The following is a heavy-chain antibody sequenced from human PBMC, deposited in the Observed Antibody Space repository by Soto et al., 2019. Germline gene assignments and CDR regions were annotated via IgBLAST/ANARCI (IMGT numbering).Heavy chain of an antibody. J-gene: IGHJ4*02. D-gene: IGHD6-19*01. CDR1: GGSISSYY. CDR2: IYYSGST. Sequence: PSETLSLTCTVSGGSISSYYWSWIRQPPGKGLEWIGYIYYSGSTNYNPSLKSRVTISVDTSKNQFSLKLSSVTAADTAVYYCARAVAGTQGYDYWGQGTLVTVSS. CDR3: ARAVAGTQGYDY. V-gene: IGHV4-59*01.